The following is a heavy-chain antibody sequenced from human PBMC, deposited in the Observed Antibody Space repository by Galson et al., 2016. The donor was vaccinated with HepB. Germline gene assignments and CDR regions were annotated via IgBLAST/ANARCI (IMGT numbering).Heavy chain of an antibody. CDR1: GDSVSSNSAG. Sequence: CAISGDSVSSNSAGWNWVRQSPSRGLEWLGRTYYRSDWRSDYADSVKGRITINPDTSKNRFSLHLDSVTPEDTAVYYCARSYLLGRGFGSWGQGTLVTVSS. J-gene: IGHJ4*02. D-gene: IGHD7-27*01. CDR2: TYYRSDWRS. CDR3: ARSYLLGRGFGS. V-gene: IGHV6-1*01.